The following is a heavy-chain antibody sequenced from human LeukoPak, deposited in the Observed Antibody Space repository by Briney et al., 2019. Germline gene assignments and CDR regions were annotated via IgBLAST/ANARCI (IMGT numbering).Heavy chain of an antibody. CDR1: GFTFSSYA. J-gene: IGHJ4*02. CDR3: AKSGYYDYVWGSYRLDNYFDY. CDR2: ISGSGGST. D-gene: IGHD3-16*02. V-gene: IGHV3-23*01. Sequence: QTGGSLRLSCAASGFTFSSYAMSWVRQAPGKGLEWVSAISGSGGSTYYADSVKGRFTISRDNSKNTLYLQMNSLRAEDTAVYYCAKSGYYDYVWGSYRLDNYFDYWGQGTLVTVSS.